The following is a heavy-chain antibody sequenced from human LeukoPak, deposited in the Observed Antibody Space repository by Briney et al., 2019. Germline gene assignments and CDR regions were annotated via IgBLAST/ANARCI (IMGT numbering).Heavy chain of an antibody. D-gene: IGHD3/OR15-3a*01. CDR1: GGTFSSYA. CDR3: ARGRGSRTGFNGDYLDY. Sequence: ASVKVSCKASGGTFSSYAISWVRQAPGQGLEWMGRIIPILGIANYAQKFQGRVTITADKSTATVSMDLTSLTSEDTAVYFCARGRGSRTGFNGDYLDYWGQGTLVTVTS. V-gene: IGHV1-69*04. CDR2: IIPILGIA. J-gene: IGHJ4*02.